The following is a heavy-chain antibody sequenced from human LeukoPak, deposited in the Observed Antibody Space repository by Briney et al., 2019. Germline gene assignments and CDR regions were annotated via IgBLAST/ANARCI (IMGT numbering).Heavy chain of an antibody. Sequence: PGGSLRLSCAASGNYWMHWVRQAPGKGLVWVSHTNGDGSWTTCADSVKGRFTISKDNAKNTVYLQMNNLRAEDTAVYYCVSFYETYWGRGTLVTVSS. D-gene: IGHD2-2*01. CDR1: GNYW. V-gene: IGHV3-74*01. J-gene: IGHJ4*02. CDR2: TNGDGSWT. CDR3: VSFYETY.